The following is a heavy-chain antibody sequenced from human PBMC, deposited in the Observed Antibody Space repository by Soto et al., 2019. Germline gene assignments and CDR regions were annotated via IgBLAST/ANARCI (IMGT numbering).Heavy chain of an antibody. CDR1: GFTFSYYA. V-gene: IGHV3-30-3*01. D-gene: IGHD6-19*01. Sequence: GGSLRLSCAASGFTFSYYAMHWVRQAPGKGLEWVTVVSYDGNNEYYADSVKGRFTISRDNSKNTLYLQMNSLRPEDTAVYYCARDSSGWTNWFDPWGQGTLVTVSS. CDR3: ARDSSGWTNWFDP. J-gene: IGHJ5*02. CDR2: VSYDGNNE.